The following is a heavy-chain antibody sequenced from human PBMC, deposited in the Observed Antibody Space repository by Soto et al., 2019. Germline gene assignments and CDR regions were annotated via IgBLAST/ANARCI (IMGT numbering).Heavy chain of an antibody. CDR3: ERDGPMDRAFDI. CDR1: GYTFPSYG. Sequence: QVQLVQSGAEVKKPGASVKVSCKASGYTFPSYGITWVRQAPGQGLEWMGWISANNGNTNYAQKVQGRVTMTTDTSTSTAYMELKSMRSDDTAVYYCERDGPMDRAFDIWGQGTMVTVSS. CDR2: ISANNGNT. D-gene: IGHD3-10*01. J-gene: IGHJ3*02. V-gene: IGHV1-18*01.